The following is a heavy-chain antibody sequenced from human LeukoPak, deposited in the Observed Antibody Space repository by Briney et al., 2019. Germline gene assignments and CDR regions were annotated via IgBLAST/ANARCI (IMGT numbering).Heavy chain of an antibody. Sequence: PGGSLRLSCAASGFTFSRYGMHWVRQAPGKGLEWVAAIWSDGSNKYYADSVKGRFTISRDNSKNTLYLQMNSLRAEDTAVYYCASAYDSSGYSHLDYWGQGTLVTVSS. J-gene: IGHJ4*02. CDR3: ASAYDSSGYSHLDY. CDR1: GFTFSRYG. V-gene: IGHV3-33*01. D-gene: IGHD3-22*01. CDR2: IWSDGSNK.